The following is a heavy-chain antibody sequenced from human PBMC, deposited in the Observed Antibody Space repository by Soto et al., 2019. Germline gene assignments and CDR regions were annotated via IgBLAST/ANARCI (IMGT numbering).Heavy chain of an antibody. Sequence: GGSLRLSCAASGFTFSNYIMHWVRQAPGKGLEWVAFILDDGNNKYYADSVKGRFTISRDNSKNTLYLQMNSLRTEDTAVYYCARDDEGGSYCDLGYWGQGTLVTVSS. CDR3: ARDDEGGSYCDLGY. J-gene: IGHJ4*02. CDR1: GFTFSNYI. V-gene: IGHV3-30-3*01. D-gene: IGHD3-10*01. CDR2: ILDDGNNK.